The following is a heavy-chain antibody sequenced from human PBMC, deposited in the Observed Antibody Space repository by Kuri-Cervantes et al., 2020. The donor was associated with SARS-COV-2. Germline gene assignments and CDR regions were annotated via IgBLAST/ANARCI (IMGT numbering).Heavy chain of an antibody. CDR3: AREFMVRGVTHDAFDI. J-gene: IGHJ3*02. CDR2: IIPIFGTA. CDR1: GGTFSSYA. D-gene: IGHD3-10*01. V-gene: IGHV1-69*13. Sequence: SVKVSCKASGGTFSSYAISWVRQAPGQGLEWMGGIIPIFGTANYAQKFQGRVTITADESTSTAYMALSSLRSEDTAVYYCAREFMVRGVTHDAFDIWGQGTMVTVSS.